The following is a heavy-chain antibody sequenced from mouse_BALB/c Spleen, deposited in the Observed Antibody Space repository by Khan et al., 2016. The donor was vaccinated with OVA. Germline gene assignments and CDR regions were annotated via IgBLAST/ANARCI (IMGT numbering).Heavy chain of an antibody. D-gene: IGHD3-3*01. CDR2: LWIGGSA. V-gene: IGHV2-6-4*01. CDR3: ARNRDGGSYCYFDV. J-gene: IGHJ1*01. Sequence: QVQLKESGPGLVAPSQSLSISCTVSGFSLSRYSIHWLRQPPGKGLEWLGILWIGGSADYNSALKSRLSLSKDNSKSHVFLKMNRPQAEDTAMYYCARNRDGGSYCYFDVWGAGTTVTVSS. CDR1: GFSLSRYS.